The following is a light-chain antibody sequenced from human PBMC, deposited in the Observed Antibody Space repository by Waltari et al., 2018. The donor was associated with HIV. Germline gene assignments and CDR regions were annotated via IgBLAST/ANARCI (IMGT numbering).Light chain of an antibody. CDR3: KSRAYRGNHVV. V-gene: IGLV3-19*01. CDR1: SLRRYY. CDR2: GQN. J-gene: IGLJ3*02. Sequence: SSELTQDPAVSVALRQTVRITCQGDSLRRYYASWYKQKPGQAPVLVIYGQNNRPSGIPDRFSGSSSGNTASLTITGAQAEDEADYYCKSRAYRGNHVVFGGGTKLTVL.